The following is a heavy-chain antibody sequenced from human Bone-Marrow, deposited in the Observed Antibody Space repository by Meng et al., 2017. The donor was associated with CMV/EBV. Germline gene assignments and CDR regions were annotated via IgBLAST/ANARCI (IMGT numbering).Heavy chain of an antibody. CDR1: GGTFSSHT. CDR2: IIPLLGLV. V-gene: IGHV1-69*02. CDR3: ATGEKTGARDTFDI. Sequence: SVKVSCKASGGTFSSHTFSWVRQAPGQGLEWMGRIIPLLGLVNYAQKFQGRVTITADKSTSIAYTELSSLRFEGTAVYYCATGEKTGARDTFDIWGQGTVVTVSS. J-gene: IGHJ3*02. D-gene: IGHD7-27*01.